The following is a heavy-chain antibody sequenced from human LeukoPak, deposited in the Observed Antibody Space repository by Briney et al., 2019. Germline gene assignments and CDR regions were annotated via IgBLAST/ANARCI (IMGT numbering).Heavy chain of an antibody. CDR3: ATLLYSSAAAGFFDY. V-gene: IGHV4-31*03. J-gene: IGHJ4*02. CDR1: GGSISSGGYY. CDR2: IYYSGST. D-gene: IGHD6-13*01. Sequence: SETLSLTCTVSGGSISSGGYYWSWIRQHPGRGLEWIGYIYYSGSTYYNPSLKSRVTISVDTSKNQFSLKLSSVTAADTAVYYCATLLYSSAAAGFFDYWGQGTLVTVSS.